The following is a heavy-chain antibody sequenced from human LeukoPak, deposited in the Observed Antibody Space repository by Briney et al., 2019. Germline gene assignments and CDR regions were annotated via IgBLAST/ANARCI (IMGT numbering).Heavy chain of an antibody. CDR3: ASQYTSSRIFDD. CDR1: GFTFTSYA. V-gene: IGHV3-21*01. J-gene: IGHJ4*02. CDR2: ISSSSTYI. D-gene: IGHD6-13*01. Sequence: GGSLRLSCAASGFTFTSYAMSWVRQAPGKGLEWVSSISSSSTYIYYADSVKGRFTVSRDNAKNSLYLQMNSLRAEDTAVYFCASQYTSSRIFDDWGQGTLVTVSS.